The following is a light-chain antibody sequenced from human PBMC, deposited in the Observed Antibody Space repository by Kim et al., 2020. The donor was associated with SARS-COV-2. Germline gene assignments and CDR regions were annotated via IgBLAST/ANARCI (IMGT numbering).Light chain of an antibody. CDR1: QSVSNN. Sequence: EIVMTQSPATLSVSPGERVTLSCRASQSVSNNLAWYQHKPGQPPRLLSYGASTRATGVPARFSGSGSGTDFTLTVSSLQSEDFAVYYCHQYNDWPPGDTFGQGTKLEI. CDR3: HQYNDWPPGDT. J-gene: IGKJ2*01. V-gene: IGKV3-15*01. CDR2: GAS.